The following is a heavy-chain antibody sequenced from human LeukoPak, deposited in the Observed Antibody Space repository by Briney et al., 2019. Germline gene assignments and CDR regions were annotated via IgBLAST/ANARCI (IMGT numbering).Heavy chain of an antibody. CDR3: ARGRFDCGSGSYSLFDY. CDR2: MNPNSGNT. D-gene: IGHD3-10*01. CDR1: GYTFTSYD. Sequence: ASVKVSCKASGYTFTSYDINWVRQATGQGLEWMGWMNPNSGNTGYAQKFQGRVTMTRNTSISTAYMELSSLRSEDTAVYYCARGRFDCGSGSYSLFDYWGQGTLVTVSS. V-gene: IGHV1-8*01. J-gene: IGHJ4*02.